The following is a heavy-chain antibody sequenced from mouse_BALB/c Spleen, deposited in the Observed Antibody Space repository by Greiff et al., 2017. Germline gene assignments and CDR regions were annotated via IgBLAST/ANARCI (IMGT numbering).Heavy chain of an antibody. CDR2: INSNGGST. Sequence: EVQLVESGGGLVQPGGSLKLSCAASGFTFSSYGMSWVRQTPDKRLELVATINSNGGSTYYPDSVKGRFTISRDNAKNTLYLQMSSLKSEDTAMYYCARDGYWYFDVWGAGTTVTVSS. CDR3: ARDGYWYFDV. V-gene: IGHV5-6-3*01. CDR1: GFTFSSYG. J-gene: IGHJ1*01. D-gene: IGHD2-2*01.